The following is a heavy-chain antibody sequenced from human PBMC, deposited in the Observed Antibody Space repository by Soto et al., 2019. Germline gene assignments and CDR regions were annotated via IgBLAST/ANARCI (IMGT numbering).Heavy chain of an antibody. CDR3: ARDFYGSGINSYYGMDV. J-gene: IGHJ6*02. D-gene: IGHD3-10*01. Sequence: ASVKVSCKASGYTFTSYYMHWVRQAPGQGLEWMGRINPSGGGTNYAQKFQGRVTMTRDTSISTAYMELSRLRSDDTAVYYCARDFYGSGINSYYGMDVWGQGTTVTVSS. CDR1: GYTFTSYY. CDR2: INPSGGGT. V-gene: IGHV1-2*02.